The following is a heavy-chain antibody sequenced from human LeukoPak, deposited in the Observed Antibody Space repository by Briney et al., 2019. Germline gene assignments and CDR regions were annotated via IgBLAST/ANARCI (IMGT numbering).Heavy chain of an antibody. V-gene: IGHV5-51*01. CDR3: ARGAAGTTPDYYHFGLDV. CDR2: IYPGDSDT. Sequence: GEPLKISCKGSGYRFTDYWIGWVRQMPGKGLEWMGIIYPGDSDTRYSPSFQGQVTISADKSINTAHLQCSSLKASDTAMYYCARGAAGTTPDYYHFGLDVWGQGTTVRVSS. J-gene: IGHJ6*02. CDR1: GYRFTDYW. D-gene: IGHD1-7*01.